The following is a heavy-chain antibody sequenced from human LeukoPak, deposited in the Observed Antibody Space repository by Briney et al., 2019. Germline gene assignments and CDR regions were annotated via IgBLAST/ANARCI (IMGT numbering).Heavy chain of an antibody. CDR1: GFTFSSYG. Sequence: GGSLRLSCAASGFTFSSYGMIWVRQAPAKGLEWVSYISSSTGTIYYADSVKGRFTISRDNAKNSLYLQMNSLRAEDTAVCYCARDLASVGYWGQGTLVTVSS. CDR3: ARDLASVGY. CDR2: ISSSTGTI. J-gene: IGHJ4*02. V-gene: IGHV3-48*01.